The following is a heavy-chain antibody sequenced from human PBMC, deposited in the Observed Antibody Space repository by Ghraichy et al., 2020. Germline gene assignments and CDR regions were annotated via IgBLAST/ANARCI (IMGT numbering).Heavy chain of an antibody. CDR3: ARGVGISRPDY. D-gene: IGHD6-13*01. CDR2: TSSSSTYI. J-gene: IGHJ4*02. V-gene: IGHV3-21*01. Sequence: GESLNISCAASGFTFSSYSMNWVRQVPGKGLEWVSSTSSSSTYIYYADSVKGRFTISRDNAKNSLYLQMNSLRTDDTAVYYCARGVGISRPDYWGQGTLVTVSS. CDR1: GFTFSSYS.